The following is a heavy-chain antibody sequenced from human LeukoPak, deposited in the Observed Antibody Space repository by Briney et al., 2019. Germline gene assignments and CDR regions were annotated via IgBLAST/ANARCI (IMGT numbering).Heavy chain of an antibody. CDR3: ARDVDSSTSSLN. V-gene: IGHV3-21*01. CDR1: GFTFSSYS. CDR2: ISSSSSYI. Sequence: GGSLKLSCAASGFTFSSYSMNWVRQAPGKGLEWVSSISSSSSYIYYADSVKGRFTISRDNAKNSLYLQMNSLRAEDTAVYYCARDVDSSTSSLNWGQGTLVTVSS. D-gene: IGHD2-2*01. J-gene: IGHJ4*02.